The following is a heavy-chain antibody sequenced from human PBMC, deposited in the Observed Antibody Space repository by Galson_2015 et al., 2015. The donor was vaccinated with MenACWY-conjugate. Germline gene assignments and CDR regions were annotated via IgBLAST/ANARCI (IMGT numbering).Heavy chain of an antibody. CDR1: AFTFSSFE. CDR2: ISSSGTTI. CDR3: ARLEVTGLT. D-gene: IGHD1-1*01. V-gene: IGHV3-48*03. J-gene: IGHJ5*02. Sequence: SLRLSCAASAFTFSSFEMNWVRQAPGKGLEWVSYISSSGTTIYYSDSVKGRFTISRDNAKNSLYLQMNSLRAEDTAVYYCARLEVTGLTWGQGTLVPVSS.